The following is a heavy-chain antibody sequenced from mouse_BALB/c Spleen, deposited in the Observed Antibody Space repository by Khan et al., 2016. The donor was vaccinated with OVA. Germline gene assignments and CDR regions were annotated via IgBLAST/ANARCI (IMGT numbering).Heavy chain of an antibody. CDR2: INSDGYYT. CDR3: ASHLTGSFAY. D-gene: IGHD4-1*01. V-gene: IGHV5-6*01. Sequence: EVQVVESGGDLVKPGGSLRLSCAASGFTFSSYGMSWVRQFPDKRLEWVATINSDGYYTYYPDTLTGRFTISRNNAENTLYLQMSSLKSEDTAIYYCASHLTGSFAYWGQGTLVTVSA. CDR1: GFTFSSYG. J-gene: IGHJ3*01.